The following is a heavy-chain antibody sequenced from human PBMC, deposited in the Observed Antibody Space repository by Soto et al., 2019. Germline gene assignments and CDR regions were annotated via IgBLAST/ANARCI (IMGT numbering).Heavy chain of an antibody. CDR3: ASSLYYYDSSDYSGHLKVDY. Sequence: QVQLVESGGGVVQPGRSLRLSCAASGFTFSSYGMHWVRQAPGKGLEWVAVISYDGSNKYYADSVKGRFTISRDNSXNTLYLQMNSLRAEDTAVYYCASSLYYYDSSDYSGHLKVDYWGQGTLVTVSS. V-gene: IGHV3-30*03. CDR2: ISYDGSNK. D-gene: IGHD3-22*01. CDR1: GFTFSSYG. J-gene: IGHJ4*02.